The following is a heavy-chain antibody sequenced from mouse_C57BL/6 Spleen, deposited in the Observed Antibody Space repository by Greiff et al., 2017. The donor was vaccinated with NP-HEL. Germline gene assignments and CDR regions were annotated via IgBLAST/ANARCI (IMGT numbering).Heavy chain of an antibody. J-gene: IGHJ4*01. D-gene: IGHD3-3*01. V-gene: IGHV1-82*01. Sequence: QAQLQQSGPELVKPGASVKISCKASGYAFSSSWMNWVKQRPGKGLEWIGRIYPGDGDTNYNGKFKGKATLTADKSSSTAYMQLSSLTSEDSAVYFCAREGGTGFYYAMDYWGQGTSVTVSS. CDR1: GYAFSSSW. CDR2: IYPGDGDT. CDR3: AREGGTGFYYAMDY.